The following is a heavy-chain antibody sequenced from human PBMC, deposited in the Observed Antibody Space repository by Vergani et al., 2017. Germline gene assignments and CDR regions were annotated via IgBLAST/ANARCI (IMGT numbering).Heavy chain of an antibody. CDR3: AREADYGGISGDYYFDY. Sequence: QVQLQESGPGLVKPSETLSLTCTVSGGSISSYYWSWIRQPPGKGLEWIGYIYYSGSTYYNPSLKSRVTISVDTSKNQFSLKLSSVTAADTAVYYCAREADYGGISGDYYFDYWGQGTLVTVSS. D-gene: IGHD4-23*01. CDR2: IYYSGST. J-gene: IGHJ4*02. CDR1: GGSISSYY. V-gene: IGHV4-59*01.